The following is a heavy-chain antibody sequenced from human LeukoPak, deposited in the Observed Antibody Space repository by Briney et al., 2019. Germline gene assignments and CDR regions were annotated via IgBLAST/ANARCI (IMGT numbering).Heavy chain of an antibody. D-gene: IGHD4-17*01. CDR3: ARVRDYGDFLGALDY. CDR1: GYTFTGYY. CDR2: INPNSGGT. Sequence: ASVKVSCKASGYTFTGYYMHWVRQAPGQGLEWMGWINPNSGGTNYAQKFQGRVTMTRDTSISTAYMELSRLRSDDTAVYYCARVRDYGDFLGALDYWGQGTLVTVSS. J-gene: IGHJ4*02. V-gene: IGHV1-2*02.